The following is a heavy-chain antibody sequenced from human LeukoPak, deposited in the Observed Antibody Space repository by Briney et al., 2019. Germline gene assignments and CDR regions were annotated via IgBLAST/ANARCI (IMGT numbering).Heavy chain of an antibody. CDR2: IYYSGST. J-gene: IGHJ6*02. CDR1: GGSISSYY. Sequence: SETLSLTCTVSGGSISSYYWSWIRQPPGKGLEWIGYIYYSGSTNYNPSLKSRVTISVDTSKNQFSLKLSSVTAADTAVYYCAREHYYDHTQYYYYGMDVWGQGTTVTVSS. CDR3: AREHYYDHTQYYYYGMDV. V-gene: IGHV4-59*01. D-gene: IGHD3-22*01.